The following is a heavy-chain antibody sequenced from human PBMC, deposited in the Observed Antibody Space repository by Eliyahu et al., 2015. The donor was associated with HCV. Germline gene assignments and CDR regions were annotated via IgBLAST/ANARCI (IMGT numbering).Heavy chain of an antibody. CDR2: LHSDGIT. V-gene: IGHV3-53*01. Sequence: EVQLVESGGGLIQPGGSLRLSCAASGFTVNSNSMNWVRQAPGEGLDWISVLHSDGITRYADSVKGRFTISRDTSQNTVYLQMNNLRAEDTAVYYCARHAWLESWGQGTLVTVSS. J-gene: IGHJ5*02. CDR3: ARHAWLES. D-gene: IGHD5-12*01. CDR1: GFTVNSNS.